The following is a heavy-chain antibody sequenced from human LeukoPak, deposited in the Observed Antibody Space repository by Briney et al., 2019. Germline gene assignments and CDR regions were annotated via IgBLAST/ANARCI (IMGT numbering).Heavy chain of an antibody. CDR3: ARSEVIAAQYFDY. D-gene: IGHD2-15*01. V-gene: IGHV4-4*02. CDR2: IYHSGST. J-gene: IGHJ4*02. Sequence: SGTLSLTCAVSGGSISSSNWWSWVRQPPGKGLEWIGEIYHSGSTNYNPSLKSRVTISVDRSKNQFSLKLSSVTAADTAVYYCARSEVIAAQYFDYWGQGTLVTVSS. CDR1: GGSISSSNW.